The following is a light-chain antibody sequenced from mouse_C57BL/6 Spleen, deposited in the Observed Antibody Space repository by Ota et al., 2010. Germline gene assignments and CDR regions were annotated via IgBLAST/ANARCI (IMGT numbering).Light chain of an antibody. Sequence: NIMMTQSPSSLAVSAGEKVTMSCKSSQSLLNSGNQKNYLAWYQQKPGQSPKLLIYWASTRHTGVPDRFTGSGSGTDFTLTISNVQSEDLADYFCQQYSSYPLTFGSGTKLEIK. CDR1: QSLLNSGNQKNY. V-gene: IGKV8-27*01. CDR2: WAS. J-gene: IGKJ4*01. CDR3: QQYSSYPLT.